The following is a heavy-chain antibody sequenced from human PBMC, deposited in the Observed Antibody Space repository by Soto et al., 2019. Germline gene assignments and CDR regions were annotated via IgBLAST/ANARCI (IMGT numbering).Heavy chain of an antibody. J-gene: IGHJ4*02. CDR2: ISSSGSTI. CDR1: GFTFSSYE. Sequence: EGSLRLSCAASGFTFSSYEVNWVRQAPGKGLEWISYISSSGSTIYYADSVKGRFTISRDNAKNSLYLQMNSLRAEDTAVYYCASESPRILSRGQATLVTVSS. V-gene: IGHV3-48*03. CDR3: ASESPRILS.